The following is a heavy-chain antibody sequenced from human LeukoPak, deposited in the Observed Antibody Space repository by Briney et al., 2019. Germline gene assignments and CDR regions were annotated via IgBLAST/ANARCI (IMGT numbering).Heavy chain of an antibody. CDR1: GGSISSGDYY. D-gene: IGHD3-3*01. J-gene: IGHJ5*02. CDR3: SRGIGVRGGGVWFDP. V-gene: IGHV4-30-4*08. Sequence: SETLSLTCTVSGGSISSGDYYWSWLRQPPGKGLEWIGYIYYSGSTYYNPSLKSRVTISVDTSKNQFSLKLSSVTSADTAVYYFSRGIGVRGGGVWFDPWGQGTLVTVSS. CDR2: IYYSGST.